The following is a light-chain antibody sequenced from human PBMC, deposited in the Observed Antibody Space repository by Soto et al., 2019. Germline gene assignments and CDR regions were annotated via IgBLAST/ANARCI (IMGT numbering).Light chain of an antibody. Sequence: QSALTQPASVSGSPGRSITISCTGTSSDVGGYNYVSWYQQYPGKAPKLMIYEVSNRPSGVSNRFSGSKSGNTASLTISGLQAEDEADYYCSSYTSSSTAVFGGGTKLTVL. CDR2: EVS. J-gene: IGLJ2*01. V-gene: IGLV2-14*01. CDR1: SSDVGGYNY. CDR3: SSYTSSSTAV.